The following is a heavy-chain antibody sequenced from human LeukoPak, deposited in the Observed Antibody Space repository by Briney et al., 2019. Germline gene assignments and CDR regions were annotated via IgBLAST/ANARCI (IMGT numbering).Heavy chain of an antibody. D-gene: IGHD1-26*01. CDR2: IYHSGST. CDR3: ARSVGAYYYYYMDV. V-gene: IGHV4-38-2*02. CDR1: GYSNSSGYY. J-gene: IGHJ6*03. Sequence: SETLSLTCTVSGYSNSSGYYWGWIRQPPGKGLEWIGSIYHSGSTYYNPSLKSRVTISVDTSKNQFSLKLSSVTAADTAVYYCARSVGAYYYYYMDVWGKGTTVTVSS.